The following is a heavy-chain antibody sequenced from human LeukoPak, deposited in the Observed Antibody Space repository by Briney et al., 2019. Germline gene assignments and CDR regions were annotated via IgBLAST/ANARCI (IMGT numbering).Heavy chain of an antibody. CDR3: ARDYYDSSGYPPYY. Sequence: PGGSLRLSCAASGFTFSSYWMSWVRQAPGKGLEWVANIKQDGSGKYYVDSVKGRFTISRDNAKNSLYLQMNTLRAEDTAVYYCARDYYDSSGYPPYYWSQGTLVTVSS. J-gene: IGHJ4*02. CDR1: GFTFSSYW. D-gene: IGHD3-22*01. CDR2: IKQDGSGK. V-gene: IGHV3-7*01.